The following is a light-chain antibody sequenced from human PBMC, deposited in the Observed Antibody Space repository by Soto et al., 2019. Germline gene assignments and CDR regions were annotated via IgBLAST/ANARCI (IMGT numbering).Light chain of an antibody. V-gene: IGLV2-14*01. Sequence: QSALTQPASVSGSPGQSIAISCTGTRSDVGAYNYLSWYQQHPGKAPKLMISEVTNRPSGVSDRFSGSKSGNTASLTISGLQAEDEADYYCSSFTSRFTFVFGTGTKV. CDR1: RSDVGAYNY. CDR3: SSFTSRFTFV. J-gene: IGLJ1*01. CDR2: EVT.